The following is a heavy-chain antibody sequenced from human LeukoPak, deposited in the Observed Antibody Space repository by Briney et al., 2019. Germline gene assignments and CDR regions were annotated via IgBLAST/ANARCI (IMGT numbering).Heavy chain of an antibody. CDR3: ARQVPGCSGGSCYSGWFDP. D-gene: IGHD2-15*01. V-gene: IGHV5-51*01. CDR2: IYPGDSDT. J-gene: IGHJ5*02. Sequence: GESLKISCKGSGCSFTSYWIGWVRQMPGKGLEWVGIIYPGDSDTRYSPSFQGQVTMSADKSISTAYLQWSSLKASDTAMYYCARQVPGCSGGSCYSGWFDPWGQGTLVTVSS. CDR1: GCSFTSYW.